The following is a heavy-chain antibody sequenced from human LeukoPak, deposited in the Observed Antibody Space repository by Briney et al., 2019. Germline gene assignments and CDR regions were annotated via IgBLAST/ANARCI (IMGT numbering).Heavy chain of an antibody. D-gene: IGHD3-22*01. V-gene: IGHV4-4*07. CDR1: GASISSDY. CDR2: IYTSGST. CDR3: ARGDLGYYDSSGPRWFDP. J-gene: IGHJ5*02. Sequence: SETLSLTCTVSGASISSDYWSWIRQPAGKGLEWIGRIYTSGSTYYNPSLKSRVTISVDTSKNQFSLKLSSVTAADTAVYYCARGDLGYYDSSGPRWFDPWGQGTLVTVSS.